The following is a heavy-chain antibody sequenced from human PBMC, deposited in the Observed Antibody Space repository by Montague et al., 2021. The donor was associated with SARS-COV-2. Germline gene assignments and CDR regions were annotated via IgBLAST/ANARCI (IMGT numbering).Heavy chain of an antibody. D-gene: IGHD5-24*01. CDR2: IWYDGSNK. Sequence: SLRLSCAASGFTFSSYGMLWVRQAPGKGLEWVAVIWYDGSNKYYADSVKGRFTISRDNSKNTLYLQMNSLRAEDTAVYYCASPLEMATIGYWGQGTLVTVSS. V-gene: IGHV3-33*08. CDR1: GFTFSSYG. CDR3: ASPLEMATIGY. J-gene: IGHJ4*02.